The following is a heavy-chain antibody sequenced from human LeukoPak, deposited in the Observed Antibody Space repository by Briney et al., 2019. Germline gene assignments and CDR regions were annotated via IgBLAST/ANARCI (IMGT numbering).Heavy chain of an antibody. CDR1: GFTVSSNY. CDR3: ASRMVATMLFDYYGMDV. CDR2: IFSGGGT. V-gene: IGHV3-66*01. D-gene: IGHD5-12*01. Sequence: GGSLRLSCTASGFTVSSNYMSWVRQAPGKGLEWVSVIFSGGGTYYADSVKGRFTISRDNSKNTLYLRMNSLRAEDAAVYYCASRMVATMLFDYYGMDVWGQGTTVTVSS. J-gene: IGHJ6*02.